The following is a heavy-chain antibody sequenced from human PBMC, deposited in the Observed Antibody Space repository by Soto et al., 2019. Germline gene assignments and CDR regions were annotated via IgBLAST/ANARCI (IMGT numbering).Heavy chain of an antibody. Sequence: GGSLRLSCAAPGFTFSDHYMDWVRQAPGKGLEWVGRIRNKVHGYTTEYAASVKGRFTISRDDSKDSLYLQMNSLKTEDTAVYYCVRVGGWLGYYFDYWGQGTLVTVSS. D-gene: IGHD2-15*01. V-gene: IGHV3-72*01. CDR3: VRVGGWLGYYFDY. CDR1: GFTFSDHY. CDR2: IRNKVHGYTT. J-gene: IGHJ4*02.